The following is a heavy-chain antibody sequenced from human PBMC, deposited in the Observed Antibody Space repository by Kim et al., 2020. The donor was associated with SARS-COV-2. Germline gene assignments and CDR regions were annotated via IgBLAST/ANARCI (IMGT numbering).Heavy chain of an antibody. Sequence: GGSLRLSCAASGLSFDDSAMNWVRQAPGKGLEWLAVISYDGRNKDYADSVKGRFTISRDNSKRTLYLQMNSLRVEDTGVYYCARGNYHGSLSLSDYYNGMDVWGQGTTVTVSS. CDR1: GLSFDDSA. CDR3: ARGNYHGSLSLSDYYNGMDV. CDR2: ISYDGRNK. D-gene: IGHD3-10*01. J-gene: IGHJ6*02. V-gene: IGHV3-30-3*01.